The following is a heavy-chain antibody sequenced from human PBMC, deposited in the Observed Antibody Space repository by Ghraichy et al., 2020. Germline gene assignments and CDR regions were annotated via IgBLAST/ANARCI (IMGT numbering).Heavy chain of an antibody. V-gene: IGHV1-18*01. CDR3: ARDVGEIIGASDV. CDR1: GFTFTSFH. Sequence: ASVNVSRKPSGFTFTSFHISWVRQAPGQGLEWMGWSNSHTGNTNYPQKFQGRVTVTTDTSTNTAYMELRSLRFDDTAVYYCARDVGEIIGASDVWGQGTTVIVSS. D-gene: IGHD2-21*01. CDR2: SNSHTGNT. J-gene: IGHJ3*01.